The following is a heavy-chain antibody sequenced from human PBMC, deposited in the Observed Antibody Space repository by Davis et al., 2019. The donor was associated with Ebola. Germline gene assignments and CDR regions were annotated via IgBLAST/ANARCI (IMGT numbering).Heavy chain of an antibody. J-gene: IGHJ4*02. CDR3: ARAGAYYYDSSGYYYARAFDY. Sequence: GESLKISCAASGFTFSSYSMNWVRQAPGKGLEWVSSISSSSSYIYYADSVKGRFTISRDNAKNSLYLQMNSLRAGDTAVYYCARAGAYYYDSSGYYYARAFDYWGQGTLVTVSS. V-gene: IGHV3-21*01. CDR1: GFTFSSYS. CDR2: ISSSSSYI. D-gene: IGHD3-22*01.